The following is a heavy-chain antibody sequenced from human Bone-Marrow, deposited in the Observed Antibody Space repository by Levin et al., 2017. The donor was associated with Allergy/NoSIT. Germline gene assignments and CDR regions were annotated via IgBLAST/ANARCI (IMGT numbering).Heavy chain of an antibody. J-gene: IGHJ4*02. V-gene: IGHV3-7*01. CDR2: IKQDGSEK. CDR3: ARDRIVGSTSCFDY. D-gene: IGHD2-2*01. Sequence: PGGSLRLSCAASGFTFSSYWMSWVRQAPGKGLEWVANIKQDGSEKYYVDSVKGRFTISRDNAKNSLYLQMNSLRAEDTAVYYCARDRIVGSTSCFDYWGQGTLVTVSS. CDR1: GFTFSSYW.